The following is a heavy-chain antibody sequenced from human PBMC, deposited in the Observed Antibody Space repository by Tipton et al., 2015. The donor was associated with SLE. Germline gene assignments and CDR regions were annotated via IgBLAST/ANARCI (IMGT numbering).Heavy chain of an antibody. CDR1: GFTFSSYA. CDR2: ISGSGGST. J-gene: IGHJ4*02. V-gene: IGHV3-23*01. CDR3: AKEEALLWFREDYFDY. Sequence: SLRLSCAASGFTFSSYAMSWVRQAPGKGLEWVSAISGSGGSTYYADSVKGRFTISRDNSKNTLYLQMNSLRAEDTAVYYCAKEEALLWFREDYFDYWGQGTLVTVSS. D-gene: IGHD3-10*01.